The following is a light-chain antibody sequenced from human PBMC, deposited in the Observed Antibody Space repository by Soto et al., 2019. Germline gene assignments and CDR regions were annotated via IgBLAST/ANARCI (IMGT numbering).Light chain of an antibody. Sequence: QSVLTQPASVSGSPGQSITISCTGTSSDVGGYDYVSWYQQHPGKAPKLMIYGVGIRPSGVSSRFSGSKPGNTASLTITGLQAEDEADYYCSSYTSSNTVVFGGGTKVTVL. J-gene: IGLJ2*01. V-gene: IGLV2-14*01. CDR1: SSDVGGYDY. CDR2: GVG. CDR3: SSYTSSNTVV.